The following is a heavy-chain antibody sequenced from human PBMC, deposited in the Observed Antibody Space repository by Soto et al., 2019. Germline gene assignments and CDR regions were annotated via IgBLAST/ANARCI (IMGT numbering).Heavy chain of an antibody. V-gene: IGHV1-2*02. CDR3: ARPPGYISDWYFFDL. D-gene: IGHD6-19*01. CDR2: IRPKSGGT. Sequence: QVQLVQSGAEVKKPGASVKVSCEASGYTFIDYYMHWVRQAPGQGVHWMGRIRPKSGGTNYAQKFHGRVTMTWYTSLNTASMQLSSLMSEDTAVYYCARPPGYISDWYFFDLWGQGTLVTVSS. CDR1: GYTFIDYY. J-gene: IGHJ4*02.